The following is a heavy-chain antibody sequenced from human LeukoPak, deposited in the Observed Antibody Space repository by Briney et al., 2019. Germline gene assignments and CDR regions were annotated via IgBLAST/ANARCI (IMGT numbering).Heavy chain of an antibody. CDR3: AREITMVRGVFDY. CDR1: GGSISSYY. Sequence: SETLSLTCTVSGGSISSYYWSWIRQPPGKGLEWIGYIYYSGSTNYNPSLKSRVTISVGTSKNQFSLKLSSVTAADTAVYYCAREITMVRGVFDYWGQGTLVTVSS. CDR2: IYYSGST. J-gene: IGHJ4*02. V-gene: IGHV4-59*01. D-gene: IGHD3-10*01.